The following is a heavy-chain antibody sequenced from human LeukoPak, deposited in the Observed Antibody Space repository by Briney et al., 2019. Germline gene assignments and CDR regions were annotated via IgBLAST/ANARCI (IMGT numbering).Heavy chain of an antibody. CDR2: INHSGST. D-gene: IGHD4-17*01. CDR3: ARSDYVDWFDP. CDR1: GGSFSGYY. V-gene: IGHV4-34*01. J-gene: IGHJ5*02. Sequence: SETLSLTRAVYGGSFSGYYWSWIRQPPGKGLEWIGEINHSGSTNYNPSLKSRVTISVDTSKNQFSLKLSSVTAADTAVYYCARSDYVDWFDPWGQGTLVTVSS.